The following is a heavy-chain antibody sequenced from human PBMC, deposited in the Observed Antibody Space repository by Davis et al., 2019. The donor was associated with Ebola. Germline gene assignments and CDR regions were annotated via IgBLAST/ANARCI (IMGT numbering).Heavy chain of an antibody. V-gene: IGHV3-23*01. CDR3: AKWDCSGGSCYSLDY. D-gene: IGHD2-15*01. Sequence: GESLKISCAASGFTFSSEAMSWVRQAPGKGLEWVSAISGSGGSTYYADSVKGRFTISRDNSKNTLYLQMNSLRAEDTAVYYCAKWDCSGGSCYSLDYWGQGTLVTVSS. CDR1: GFTFSSEA. CDR2: ISGSGGST. J-gene: IGHJ4*02.